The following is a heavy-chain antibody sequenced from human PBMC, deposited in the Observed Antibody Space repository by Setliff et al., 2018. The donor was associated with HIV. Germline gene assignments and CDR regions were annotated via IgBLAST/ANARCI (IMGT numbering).Heavy chain of an antibody. CDR2: IHYSGTS. D-gene: IGHD3-22*01. Sequence: SETLSLTCTVSGDLINNHNWNWIRQTPEKGLEWLGNIHYSGTSNYNSSLKSRIVISLDTSKKQFSLHFYSVTAADTAVYYCARSRIRGYYDTSPAMAFDIWGQGTMVTVSS. CDR1: GDLINNHN. J-gene: IGHJ3*02. CDR3: ARSRIRGYYDTSPAMAFDI. V-gene: IGHV4-59*08.